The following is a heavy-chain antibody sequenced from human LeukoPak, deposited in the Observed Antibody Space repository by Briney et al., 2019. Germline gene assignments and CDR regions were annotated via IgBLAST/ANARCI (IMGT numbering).Heavy chain of an antibody. V-gene: IGHV4-34*01. CDR2: INHSGST. Sequence: KTSETLSLTCAVYGGSFSGYYWSWIRQPPGKGLEWIGEINHSGSTNYNPSLKSRVTISVDTSKNQFSLKLSSVTAADTAVYYCARGPLSRYSYGYYGPHDYYFDYWGQGTLVTVSS. CDR3: ARGPLSRYSYGYYGPHDYYFDY. CDR1: GGSFSGYY. J-gene: IGHJ4*02. D-gene: IGHD5-18*01.